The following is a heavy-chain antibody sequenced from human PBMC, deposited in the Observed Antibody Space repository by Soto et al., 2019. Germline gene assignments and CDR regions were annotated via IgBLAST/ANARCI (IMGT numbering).Heavy chain of an antibody. J-gene: IGHJ4*02. CDR2: IWYDGSNK. D-gene: IGHD1-20*01. V-gene: IGHV3-33*01. Sequence: QVQLVESGGGVVQPGRSLRLSCAASGFTFSSYGMHWVRQAPGKGLEWVAVIWYDGSNKYYADSVKGRFTISRDNSKNTLYLQMNSLRDEDTAVYYCARVYDWTSPYFDYWGQGTLVTVSS. CDR3: ARVYDWTSPYFDY. CDR1: GFTFSSYG.